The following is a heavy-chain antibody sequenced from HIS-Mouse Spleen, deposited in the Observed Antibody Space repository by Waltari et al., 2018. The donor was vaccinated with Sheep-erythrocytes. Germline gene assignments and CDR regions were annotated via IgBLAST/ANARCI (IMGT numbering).Heavy chain of an antibody. Sequence: EVQLVESGGGLVKPGGSLRLSCAASGFTFSSYSMNWVRQAPGEGLGLVSSISSSSSYLYYADSVKGRFTISRDNAKNSLYLQMNSLRAEDTAVYYCARVASGATFDYWGQGTLVTVSS. D-gene: IGHD1-26*01. CDR1: GFTFSSYS. CDR2: ISSSSSYL. J-gene: IGHJ4*02. CDR3: ARVASGATFDY. V-gene: IGHV3-21*01.